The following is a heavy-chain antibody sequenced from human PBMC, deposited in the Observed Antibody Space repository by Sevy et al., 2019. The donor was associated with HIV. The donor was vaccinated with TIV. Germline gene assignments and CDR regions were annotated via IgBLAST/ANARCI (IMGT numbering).Heavy chain of an antibody. J-gene: IGHJ5*02. V-gene: IGHV4-31*03. CDR2: IYYTGST. CDR3: ARNKSRREGEYWFDP. CDR1: GGSISSGAYY. Sequence: SGTLSLTCTVSGGSISSGAYYWSWIRQHPGTGLECIGYIYYTGSTYHNPSLRSRVTMSVDTSKNQFSLRLSSVTAADTAVYYCARNKSRREGEYWFDPWGQGTLVTVSS. D-gene: IGHD1-26*01.